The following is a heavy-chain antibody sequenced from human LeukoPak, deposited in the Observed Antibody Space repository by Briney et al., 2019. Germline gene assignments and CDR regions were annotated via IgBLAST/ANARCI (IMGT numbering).Heavy chain of an antibody. J-gene: IGHJ6*02. V-gene: IGHV3-23*01. CDR1: GFTFSSYA. CDR3: AKAIWFGELLDYYYYGMDV. CDR2: ISGSGGST. Sequence: GGSLRLSCAASGFTFSSYAMSWVRQAPGKGLEWVSAISGSGGSTYYADSVKGRFTISRDNSKNTLYLQMNSLRAEDTAVYYCAKAIWFGELLDYYYYGMDVWGQGTTVTVSS. D-gene: IGHD3-10*01.